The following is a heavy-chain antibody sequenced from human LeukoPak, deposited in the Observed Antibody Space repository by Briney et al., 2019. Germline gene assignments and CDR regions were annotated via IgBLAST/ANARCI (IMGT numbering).Heavy chain of an antibody. J-gene: IGHJ3*02. CDR1: GGTFSSYA. CDR3: ARGGGYYDYVWGSYRHAFDI. D-gene: IGHD3-16*02. V-gene: IGHV1-69*05. Sequence: SVKVSFKACGGTFSSYAISWVRQAPGQGLEWMERIIPIFGTANYAQKFQGRVTITTDECTSTDYMGLSSLSSEDTAVYYCARGGGYYDYVWGSYRHAFDIWGQGTMVTVSS. CDR2: IIPIFGTA.